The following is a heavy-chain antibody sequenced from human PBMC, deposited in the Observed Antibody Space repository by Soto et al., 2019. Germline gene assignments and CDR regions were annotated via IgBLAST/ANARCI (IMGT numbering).Heavy chain of an antibody. Sequence: QVQLVESGGGVVQPGRSLRLSCAASGITLSSYGMHWVRQAPGKSLEWVAVISYDGSNKYYADSVKGRFTISRDNSKNTLYLQMNSLRAEDTAVYYCASWDPFDYWGQGTLVTVSS. J-gene: IGHJ4*02. V-gene: IGHV3-30*19. CDR2: ISYDGSNK. D-gene: IGHD1-26*01. CDR3: ASWDPFDY. CDR1: GITLSSYG.